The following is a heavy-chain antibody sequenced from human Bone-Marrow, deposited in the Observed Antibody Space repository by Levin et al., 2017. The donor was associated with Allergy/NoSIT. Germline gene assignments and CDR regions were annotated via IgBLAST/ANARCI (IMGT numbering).Heavy chain of an antibody. D-gene: IGHD6-19*01. J-gene: IGHJ4*02. Sequence: LSLTCAASGFPFSSYGMHWVRQAPGKGLEWVAVISYDGSNKYYADSVKGRFTISRDNSKNTLYLQMNSLRAEDTAVYYCAKDLKQWLSSGPDYWGQGTLVTVSS. V-gene: IGHV3-30*18. CDR2: ISYDGSNK. CDR3: AKDLKQWLSSGPDY. CDR1: GFPFSSYG.